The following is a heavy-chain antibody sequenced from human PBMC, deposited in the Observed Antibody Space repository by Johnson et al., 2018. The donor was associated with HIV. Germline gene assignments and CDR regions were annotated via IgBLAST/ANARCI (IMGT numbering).Heavy chain of an antibody. Sequence: VQLVESGGGVVRPGGSLRLSCAASGFTFDDYGMSWVRQAPGKGLEWVSRINWNAGSTGYVDSVTGRFTISRDNSKNTLYLQMNSLRAEDTALYYCAKDNDSSGSDAFDIWGQGTMVTVSS. D-gene: IGHD3-22*01. CDR3: AKDNDSSGSDAFDI. CDR1: GFTFDDYG. J-gene: IGHJ3*02. V-gene: IGHV3-20*04. CDR2: INWNAGST.